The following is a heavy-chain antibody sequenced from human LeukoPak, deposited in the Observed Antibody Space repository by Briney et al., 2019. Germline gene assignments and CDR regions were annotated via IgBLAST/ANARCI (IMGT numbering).Heavy chain of an antibody. CDR3: ARDSSSWYKPNWFDP. D-gene: IGHD6-13*01. CDR2: ISSSGSTI. J-gene: IGHJ5*02. CDR1: GFTFSDYY. Sequence: GGSLRLSCAASGFTFSDYYMSWIRQAPGKGVEWVSYISSSGSTIYYADSVRGRFTISRDNAKNSLYLQMNSLRAEDTAVYYCARDSSSWYKPNWFDPWGQGTLVTVSS. V-gene: IGHV3-11*04.